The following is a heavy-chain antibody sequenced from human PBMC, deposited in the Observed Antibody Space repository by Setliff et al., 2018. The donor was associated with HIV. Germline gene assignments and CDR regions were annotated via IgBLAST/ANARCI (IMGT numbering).Heavy chain of an antibody. J-gene: IGHJ4*02. D-gene: IGHD2-15*01. CDR1: GFTFSSYA. CDR3: VKDILGWSFDY. Sequence: GGSLRLSCAASGFTFSSYAMGWVRQAPGKGLEWVSGSGSDGNTLYTDSVKGRFTISRDNSKNTLYLQMNSLRVEDTAIYYCVKDILGWSFDYWGQGTLVTVSS. V-gene: IGHV3-23*01. CDR2: SGSDGNT.